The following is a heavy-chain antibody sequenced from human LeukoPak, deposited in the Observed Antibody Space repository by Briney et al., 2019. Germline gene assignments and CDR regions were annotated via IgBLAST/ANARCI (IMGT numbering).Heavy chain of an antibody. CDR2: IYYSGST. Sequence: KPSETLSLTCTVSGGSISSGGYYWSWIRQHPGKGLEWIVYIYYSGSTYYNPSLKSRVTISVDTSKNQFSLKLSSVTAADTAVYYCARSSVAGTLGFDYWGQGTLVTVSS. J-gene: IGHJ4*02. CDR1: GGSISSGGYY. D-gene: IGHD6-19*01. CDR3: ARSSVAGTLGFDY. V-gene: IGHV4-31*03.